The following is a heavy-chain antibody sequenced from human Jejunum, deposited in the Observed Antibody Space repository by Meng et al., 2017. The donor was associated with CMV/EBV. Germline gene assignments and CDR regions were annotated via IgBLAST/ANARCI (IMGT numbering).Heavy chain of an antibody. J-gene: IGHJ4*02. CDR1: GIAFSSYA. Sequence: GIAFSSYAMHWVRQAPGKGLEWVAFIHYDGNTKYYVDSVKDRFTISRDNSKNTLYLQMDNLRSDDTAIYYCARHNILTGGRVYDYWGQGTLVTVSS. CDR3: ARHNILTGGRVYDY. D-gene: IGHD3-9*01. V-gene: IGHV3-30*02. CDR2: IHYDGNTK.